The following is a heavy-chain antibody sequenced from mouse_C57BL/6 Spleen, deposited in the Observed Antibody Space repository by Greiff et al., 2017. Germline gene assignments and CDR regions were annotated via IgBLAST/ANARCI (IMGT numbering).Heavy chain of an antibody. Sequence: EVQLQQSGPELVKPGASVKISCKASGYSFTDYNMNWVKQSNGKSLEWIGVINPNYGTTSYNQKFKGKATLTVAQSSSPAYMQLNSLTSEDSAVYYCARGGYSKGAWFAYWGQGTLVTVSA. J-gene: IGHJ3*01. CDR2: INPNYGTT. CDR3: ARGGYSKGAWFAY. V-gene: IGHV1-39*01. CDR1: GYSFTDYN. D-gene: IGHD2-5*01.